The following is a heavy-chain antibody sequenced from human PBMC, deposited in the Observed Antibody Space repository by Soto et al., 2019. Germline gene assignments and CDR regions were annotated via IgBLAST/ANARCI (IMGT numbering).Heavy chain of an antibody. CDR1: GGSISRYY. CDR3: ARMEWLLVNWFDP. CDR2: IYYSGST. V-gene: IGHV4-59*01. J-gene: IGHJ5*02. Sequence: SETLSLTCTVSGGSISRYYWSWIRQPPGKGLEWIGYIYYSGSTNYNPSLKSRVTKSVDTSKNQFSLKLSSVTAADTAVYYCARMEWLLVNWFDPRGQGTLVTLSS. D-gene: IGHD3-3*01.